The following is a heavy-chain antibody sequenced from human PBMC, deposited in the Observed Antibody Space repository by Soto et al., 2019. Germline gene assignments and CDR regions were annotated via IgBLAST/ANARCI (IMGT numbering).Heavy chain of an antibody. Sequence: EVQLVESGGGLVQPGGSLRLSCAASGFTFRNYDMHWVRQGTGKGLEWVSGISAAGDPDYADSVEGRFTISRENAQNSFFRQMNSLRVGDTAVYYCARTDRDFYGLDVWGQGTTVIVSS. V-gene: IGHV3-13*05. J-gene: IGHJ6*02. CDR1: GFTFRNYD. CDR3: ARTDRDFYGLDV. CDR2: ISAAGDP.